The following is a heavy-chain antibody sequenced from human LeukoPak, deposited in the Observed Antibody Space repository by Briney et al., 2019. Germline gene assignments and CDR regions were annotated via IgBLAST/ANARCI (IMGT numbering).Heavy chain of an antibody. Sequence: TSETLSLTCTVSGGSISSYYWSWIRQPPGKGLEWIGYIYYSGSTNYNPSLKSRVTISVDTSKNQFSLKVSSVTAADTAVYYCARDSGPRFDYWGQGTLVTVSS. D-gene: IGHD6-19*01. V-gene: IGHV4-59*01. CDR1: GGSISSYY. J-gene: IGHJ4*02. CDR3: ARDSGPRFDY. CDR2: IYYSGST.